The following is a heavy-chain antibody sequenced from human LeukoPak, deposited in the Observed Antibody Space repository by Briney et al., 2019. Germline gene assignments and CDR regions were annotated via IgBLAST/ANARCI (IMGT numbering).Heavy chain of an antibody. Sequence: PGRSLRLSCAASGFTFDDYAMHWVRQAPGKGLEWVSGISWNSGSIGYADSVKGRFTISRDNAKNSLYLQTNSLRAEDTALYYCAKDTDYDFWSGTRGGFDYWGQGTLVTVSS. CDR2: ISWNSGSI. J-gene: IGHJ4*02. V-gene: IGHV3-9*01. CDR1: GFTFDDYA. CDR3: AKDTDYDFWSGTRGGFDY. D-gene: IGHD3-3*01.